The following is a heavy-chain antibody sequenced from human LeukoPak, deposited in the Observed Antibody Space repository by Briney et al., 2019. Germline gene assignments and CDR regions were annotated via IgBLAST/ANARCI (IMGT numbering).Heavy chain of an antibody. J-gene: IGHJ6*03. CDR2: VIPIFGTA. V-gene: IGHV1-69*06. CDR3: ARGTYSAYALGSYMDV. D-gene: IGHD5-12*01. CDR1: GGSFSSYD. Sequence: GASVKVSCKAYGGSFSSYDVSWVRQAPGQGLEWMGGVIPIFGTANYAQKFKGRVRITAEKSTSTIYMELSSLRSEDTAVCYCARGTYSAYALGSYMDVWGRGTTVTVAS.